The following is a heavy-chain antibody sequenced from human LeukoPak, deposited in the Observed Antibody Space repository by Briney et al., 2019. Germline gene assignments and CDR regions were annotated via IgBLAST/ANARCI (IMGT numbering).Heavy chain of an antibody. V-gene: IGHV3-23*01. CDR1: GFTFSSYA. D-gene: IGHD2-15*01. Sequence: GGSLRLSCAASGFTFSSYAMSWVRQAPGKGLEWVSVISASGGNTYYADSVKGRFTISRDNSKNTLYLQMNSLRAEDTAVYYCAKQLGYCSDGSCYFPYWGQGTLVTVSS. CDR2: ISASGGNT. J-gene: IGHJ4*02. CDR3: AKQLGYCSDGSCYFPY.